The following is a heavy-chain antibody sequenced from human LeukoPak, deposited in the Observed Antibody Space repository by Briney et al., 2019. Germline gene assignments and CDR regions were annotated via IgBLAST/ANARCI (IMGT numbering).Heavy chain of an antibody. CDR3: AKEGSYSGSRFDY. CDR2: ISGSGDST. J-gene: IGHJ4*02. CDR1: GFTFNSYA. V-gene: IGHV3-23*01. Sequence: PGGSLRLSCAASGFTFNSYAMSWVRQAPGKGLEWVSFISGSGDSTYYADSVKGRFTISRDNSKNTLYLQMNSLRGEDTAVYYCAKEGSYSGSRFDYWGQGPLVTVSS. D-gene: IGHD1-26*01.